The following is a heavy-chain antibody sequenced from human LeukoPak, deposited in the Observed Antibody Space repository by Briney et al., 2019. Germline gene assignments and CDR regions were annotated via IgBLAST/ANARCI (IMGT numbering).Heavy chain of an antibody. Sequence: ASVKVSCKASGYTFTSYGISWVRQAPGQGLEWMGWISAYNGNTNYAQKLQGRVTMTTDTSTSTAYMELRSLRSDDTAVYYCARGTDYGDYVFRYYYMDVWGKGTTVTVSS. CDR2: ISAYNGNT. V-gene: IGHV1-18*01. J-gene: IGHJ6*03. CDR3: ARGTDYGDYVFRYYYMDV. CDR1: GYTFTSYG. D-gene: IGHD4-17*01.